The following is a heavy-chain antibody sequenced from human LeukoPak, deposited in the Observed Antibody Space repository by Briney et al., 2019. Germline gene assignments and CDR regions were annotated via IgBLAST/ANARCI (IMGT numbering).Heavy chain of an antibody. D-gene: IGHD3-9*01. J-gene: IGHJ4*02. Sequence: GGSLRLSCAASGFTFSNSAVNWVRQVPGKGLEWVSSIDYDSSHIYYAASVRGRFTISRDNARNSVYLQMNSLRVEDTAVYYCARDPLRYLRVGHYDYCGQGTLVAVSP. V-gene: IGHV3-21*01. CDR1: GFTFSNSA. CDR2: IDYDSSHI. CDR3: ARDPLRYLRVGHYDY.